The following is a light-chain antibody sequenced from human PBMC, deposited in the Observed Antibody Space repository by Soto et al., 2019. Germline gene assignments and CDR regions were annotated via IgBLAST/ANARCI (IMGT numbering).Light chain of an antibody. CDR1: QSLLYSSNNKTY. V-gene: IGKV4-1*01. CDR3: QQYYSDFFT. CDR2: WAS. Sequence: DIVMTQSPDFLAVPLGERATINCRSSQSLLYSSNNKTYLAWYQHRPGQSPKMLIFWASARESGVPDRFSGSGSETDFTLTISRLQAEDAAVYYCQQYYSDFFTFVQGTRLEIK. J-gene: IGKJ2*01.